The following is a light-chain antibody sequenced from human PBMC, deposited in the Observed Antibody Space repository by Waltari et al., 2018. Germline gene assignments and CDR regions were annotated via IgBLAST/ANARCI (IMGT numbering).Light chain of an antibody. V-gene: IGKV2-28*01. CDR2: LGS. CDR1: QRLLNSNGYNY. CDR3: MQALQSPYT. J-gene: IGKJ2*01. Sequence: IVMTQSPLSLPVTPVEPASISCRSSQRLLNSNGYNYLDWYLQKPGQSPQLLIYLGSNRASGVPDRFSGIGSGTDFTLKISSVEAEDVAVYYCMQALQSPYTFGQGTKLEIK.